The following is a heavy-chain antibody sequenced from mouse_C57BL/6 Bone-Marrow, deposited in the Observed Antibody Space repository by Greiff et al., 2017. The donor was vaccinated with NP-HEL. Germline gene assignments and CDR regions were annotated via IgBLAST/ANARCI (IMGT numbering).Heavy chain of an antibody. V-gene: IGHV5-9*01. J-gene: IGHJ3*01. Sequence: EVMLVESGEGLVKPGGSLKLSCAASGFTFSSYTMSWVRQTPEKRLEWVATISGGGGNTYYPDSVKGRFTISRDNAKNTLYLQMSSLRSEDTALYYCARQRGNYQAWFAYWGQGTLVTVSA. CDR2: ISGGGGNT. CDR3: ARQRGNYQAWFAY. CDR1: GFTFSSYT. D-gene: IGHD2-1*01.